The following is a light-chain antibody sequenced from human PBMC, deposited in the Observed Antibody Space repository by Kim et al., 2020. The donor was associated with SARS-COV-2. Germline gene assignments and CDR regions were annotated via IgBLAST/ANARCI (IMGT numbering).Light chain of an antibody. CDR1: QSVSSSY. J-gene: IGKJ2*01. CDR2: GAS. V-gene: IGKV3D-7*01. Sequence: PGERVTLSCRASQSVSSSYLTWYQQKPGQAPRLLIYGASTRATSIPARFSGSGSGTDFTLTISSLQPEDFAVYYCQQDYNLPPGSFGHGPKL. CDR3: QQDYNLPPGS.